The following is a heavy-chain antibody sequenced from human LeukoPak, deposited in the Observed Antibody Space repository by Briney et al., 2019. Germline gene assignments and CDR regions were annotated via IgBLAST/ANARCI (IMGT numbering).Heavy chain of an antibody. V-gene: IGHV4-34*01. J-gene: IGHJ6*02. CDR2: INHSGST. D-gene: IGHD3-3*01. Sequence: SETLSLTCTVSGGSISGYYWSWIRQPPGKGLEWIGEINHSGSTNYNPSLKSRVTISVDTSKNQFSLKLSSVTAADTAVYYCARGGRTIFGVVIVKCGMDVWGQGTTVTVSS. CDR1: GGSISGYY. CDR3: ARGGRTIFGVVIVKCGMDV.